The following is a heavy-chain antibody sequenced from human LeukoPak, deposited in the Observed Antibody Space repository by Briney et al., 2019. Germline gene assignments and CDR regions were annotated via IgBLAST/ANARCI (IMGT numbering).Heavy chain of an antibody. D-gene: IGHD6-19*01. CDR3: ARLKGYSSGWYPSYYFDY. CDR2: IYYTGKT. Sequence: PSETLSLTCTVSGASISSSYWSWIRQPPGKGLEWIGYIYYTGKTNYNPSLKSRVTISLDTSKNQLSLKLSSVTAADTAVYYCARLKGYSSGWYPSYYFDYWGQGTLVTVSS. CDR1: GASISSSY. V-gene: IGHV4-59*08. J-gene: IGHJ4*02.